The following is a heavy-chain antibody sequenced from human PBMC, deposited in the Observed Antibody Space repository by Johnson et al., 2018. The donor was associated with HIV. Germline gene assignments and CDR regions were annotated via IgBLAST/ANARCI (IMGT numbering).Heavy chain of an antibody. D-gene: IGHD4-11*01. V-gene: IGHV3-7*05. CDR3: ARDTHDYPTADAFDI. CDR2: IKEDGSEK. CDR1: GFTFSSYW. Sequence: VQLVESGGGLVKPGGSLTLSCAASGFTFSSYWMSWVRQAPGKGLEWVANIKEDGSEKNYVDSVKGRFTIFRDNAKNSLYLQMNSLRAEDTAVYYCARDTHDYPTADAFDIWGPGTVVTVSS. J-gene: IGHJ3*02.